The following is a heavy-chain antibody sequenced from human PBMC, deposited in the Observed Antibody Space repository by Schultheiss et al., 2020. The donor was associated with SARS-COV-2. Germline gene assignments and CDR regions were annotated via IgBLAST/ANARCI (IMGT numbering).Heavy chain of an antibody. D-gene: IGHD4-17*01. CDR2: IRNNGGIT. CDR1: GFTFNTYA. Sequence: ESLKISCAASGFTFNTYAMSWVRQGPGKGLEWVSIIRNNGGITYYADSVKGRFTISRDNSKNTLYLQMNSLRAEDTAVYFCAKDIYGDYGGIDYWGQGTLVTVSS. J-gene: IGHJ4*02. V-gene: IGHV3-23*01. CDR3: AKDIYGDYGGIDY.